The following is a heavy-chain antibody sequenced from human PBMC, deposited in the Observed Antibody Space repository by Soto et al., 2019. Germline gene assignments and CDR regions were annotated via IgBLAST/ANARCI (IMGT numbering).Heavy chain of an antibody. CDR2: IYYSGST. J-gene: IGHJ6*03. CDR3: ARLRGLRYKGFYYCMDI. V-gene: IGHV4-59*08. Sequence: QVQLQESGPGLVKPSETLSLTCTVSGGPINSHYWNWIRQPPGRGLEWIGYIYYSGSTDYKASLKSRVTISVDTSKNHFSLKLSSVTAADTAVYYCARLRGLRYKGFYYCMDIWCKGTTVTVSS. D-gene: IGHD2-21*02. CDR1: GGPINSHY.